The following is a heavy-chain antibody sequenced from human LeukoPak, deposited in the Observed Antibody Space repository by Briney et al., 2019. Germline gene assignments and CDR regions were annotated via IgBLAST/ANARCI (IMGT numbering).Heavy chain of an antibody. CDR3: ARDAYYYDSSGYVAYFDY. CDR2: ISSSSSTI. Sequence: PGGSLRLSCAASGFTLSSYSMNWVRQAPGKGLEWVSYISSSSSTIYYADSVKGRFTISRDNAKNSLYLQMNSLRAEDTAVYYCARDAYYYDSSGYVAYFDYWGQGTLVTVSS. CDR1: GFTLSSYS. J-gene: IGHJ4*02. D-gene: IGHD3-22*01. V-gene: IGHV3-48*01.